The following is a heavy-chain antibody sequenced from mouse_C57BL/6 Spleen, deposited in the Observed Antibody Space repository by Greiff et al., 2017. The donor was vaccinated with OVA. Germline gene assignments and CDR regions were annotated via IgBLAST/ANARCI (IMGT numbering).Heavy chain of an antibody. Sequence: EVQLQQSGPELVKPGASVKIPCKASGYTFTDYNMDWVKQSHGKSLEWIGDINPNNGGTIYNQKFKGKATLTVDKSSSTAYMELRSLTSEDTAVYYCARSPKSDGYYVFFDYWGQGSTLTVSS. CDR3: ARSPKSDGYYVFFDY. CDR2: INPNNGGT. V-gene: IGHV1-18*01. D-gene: IGHD2-3*01. CDR1: GYTFTDYN. J-gene: IGHJ2*01.